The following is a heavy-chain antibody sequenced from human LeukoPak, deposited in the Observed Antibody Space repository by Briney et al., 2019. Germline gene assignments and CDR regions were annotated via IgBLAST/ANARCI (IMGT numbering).Heavy chain of an antibody. D-gene: IGHD3-22*01. CDR1: GGSISSYY. V-gene: IGHV4-4*09. J-gene: IGHJ4*02. CDR2: IYTSGST. CDR3: ARHERYYDSSGLDY. Sequence: LETLSLTCTVSGGSISSYYWSWIRQPPGKGLEWIGYIYTSGSTNYNPSLKSRVTISVDTSKNQFSLKLSSVTAADTAVYYCARHERYYDSSGLDYWGQGTLVTVSS.